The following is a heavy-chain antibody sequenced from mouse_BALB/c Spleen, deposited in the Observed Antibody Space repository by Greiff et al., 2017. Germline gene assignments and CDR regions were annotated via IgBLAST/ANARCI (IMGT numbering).Heavy chain of an antibody. CDR1: GFTFSSYA. Sequence: EVKVVESGGGLVQPGESLKLSCAASGFTFSSYAMSWVRQSPEKRLEWVAEISSGGSYTYYPDTVTGRFTISRDNAKNTLYLEMSSLRSEDTAMYYCARDDGYLFAYWGQGTLVTVSA. V-gene: IGHV5-9-4*01. J-gene: IGHJ3*01. CDR2: ISSGGSYT. D-gene: IGHD2-3*01. CDR3: ARDDGYLFAY.